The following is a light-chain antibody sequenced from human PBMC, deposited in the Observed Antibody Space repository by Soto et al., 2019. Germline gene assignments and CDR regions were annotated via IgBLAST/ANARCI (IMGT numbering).Light chain of an antibody. J-gene: IGKJ2*01. V-gene: IGKV1-5*01. CDR3: QQYNSFSPDT. Sequence: DIQLTQSPSTLSASVGDRVTITCRASQSISNWLAWYQQKPGKAPKLLIYDASSLESGVSSRFSGSGSGTEFTLTVSSLQPDDSATHYCQQYNSFSPDTFGQGTKLEIK. CDR1: QSISNW. CDR2: DAS.